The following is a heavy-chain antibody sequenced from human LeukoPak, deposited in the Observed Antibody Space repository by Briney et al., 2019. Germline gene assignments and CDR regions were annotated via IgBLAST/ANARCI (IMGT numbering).Heavy chain of an antibody. J-gene: IGHJ4*02. CDR2: IKQDGSEK. CDR3: AIGAYSGSYAY. CDR1: RFTFSSYW. D-gene: IGHD1-26*01. Sequence: GGSLRLSCAASRFTFSSYWMSWVRQAPGKGLEWVANIKQDGSEKYYVDSVKGRFTISRDNAKNSLYLQMNSLRAEDTAVYYCAIGAYSGSYAYWGQGTLVTVSS. V-gene: IGHV3-7*01.